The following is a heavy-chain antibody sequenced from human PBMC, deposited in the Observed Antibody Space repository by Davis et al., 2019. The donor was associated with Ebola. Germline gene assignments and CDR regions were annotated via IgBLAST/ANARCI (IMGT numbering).Heavy chain of an antibody. CDR3: ARLQYLDYDY. D-gene: IGHD2-2*02. Sequence: GESLKIACQGSGYSFTNMWIGWVRQMPGKGLEWMGIIYPGDSDTTYSPSFQGQVTISADRSISTAYLHWSSLKASDTAMYYCARLQYLDYDYWGHGTLVTVSS. V-gene: IGHV5-51*01. CDR2: IYPGDSDT. CDR1: GYSFTNMW. J-gene: IGHJ4*01.